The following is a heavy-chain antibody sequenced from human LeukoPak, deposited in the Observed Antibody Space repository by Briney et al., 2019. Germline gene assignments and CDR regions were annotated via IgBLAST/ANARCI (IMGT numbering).Heavy chain of an antibody. CDR1: GFTFDDYA. J-gene: IGHJ4*02. CDR3: AKVGARLLRYFDWSWGYLDY. V-gene: IGHV3-9*01. CDR2: ISWNSGSI. Sequence: GGSLRLSCAASGFTFDDYAMHWVRQAPGKGPEWVSGISWNSGSIGYADSVKGRFTISRDNAKNSLYLQMNSLRAGDTALYYCAKVGARLLRYFDWSWGYLDYWGQGTLVTVSS. D-gene: IGHD3-9*01.